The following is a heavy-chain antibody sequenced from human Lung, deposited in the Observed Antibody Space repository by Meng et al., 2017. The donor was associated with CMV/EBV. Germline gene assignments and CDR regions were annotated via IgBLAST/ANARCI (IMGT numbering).Heavy chain of an antibody. J-gene: IGHJ4*02. CDR3: AKTVAGLWVFDY. D-gene: IGHD6-19*01. Sequence: SVTVSYKPSGYTFTSYYLHWVRQAPGQGLEWMGIINPTGCSTSYAQRFQGRVAINRDTSTSTVYMELSSLTSEDTAGYYCAKTVAGLWVFDYWGQGTLVTVYS. V-gene: IGHV1-46*01. CDR2: INPTGCST. CDR1: GYTFTSYY.